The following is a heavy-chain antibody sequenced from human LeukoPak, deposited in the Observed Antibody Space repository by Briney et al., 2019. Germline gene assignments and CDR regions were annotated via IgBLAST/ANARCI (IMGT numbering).Heavy chain of an antibody. CDR3: AKYNSGASDDAFDI. J-gene: IGHJ3*02. D-gene: IGHD1-14*01. V-gene: IGHV4-34*01. Sequence: PSETLSLTCAVYGGSFSGYYWSWIRQPPGKGLEWIGEINHSGSTNYNPSLKSRVTISVGTSKNQFSLKLSSVTAADTAVYYCAKYNSGASDDAFDIWGQGTMVTVSS. CDR1: GGSFSGYY. CDR2: INHSGST.